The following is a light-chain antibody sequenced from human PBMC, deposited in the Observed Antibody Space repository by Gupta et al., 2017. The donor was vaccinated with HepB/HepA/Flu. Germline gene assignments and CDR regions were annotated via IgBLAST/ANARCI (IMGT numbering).Light chain of an antibody. CDR3: QQDNSYWT. CDR2: KAS. J-gene: IGKJ1*01. V-gene: IGKV1-5*03. CDR1: QSISSW. Sequence: DIQMTQSPSTLSASVGDRVTITCRASQSISSWLAWYQQKPGKAPKLLIYKASRGESGVPSRFSGSGSGTEFTLTSSSRQTDDFANYYCQQDNSYWTFGQGTKVEIK.